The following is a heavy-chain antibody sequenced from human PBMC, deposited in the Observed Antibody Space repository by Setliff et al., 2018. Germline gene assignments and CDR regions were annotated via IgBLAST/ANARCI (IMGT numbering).Heavy chain of an antibody. V-gene: IGHV4-38-2*01. J-gene: IGHJ6*03. D-gene: IGHD6-6*01. CDR1: VYSISRDCH. Sequence: PSETLSLTCAVSVYSISRDCHWGWIRQPPGKGLEWIGSIYYSGNTYYNASLKGRVTISVDTSKNQFSLKLSSVTAADTAVYYCASGREAAQGEDYYYYMDVWGKGTTVTVSS. CDR3: ASGREAAQGEDYYYYMDV. CDR2: IYYSGNT.